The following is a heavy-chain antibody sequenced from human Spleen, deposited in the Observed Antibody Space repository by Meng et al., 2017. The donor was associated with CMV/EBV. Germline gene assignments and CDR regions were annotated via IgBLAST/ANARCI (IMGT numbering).Heavy chain of an antibody. D-gene: IGHD6-6*01. J-gene: IGHJ5*02. V-gene: IGHV4-30-4*08. CDR1: CGSISSGDYY. CDR2: IYYSGST. CDR3: ARASIAAQINWFDP. Sequence: QVQLQESGQGLLKPSPHLSLTCTVSCGSISSGDYYWSWIRQPPGKGLEWIGYIYYSGSTYYNPSLKSRVTISVDTSKNQFSLKLSSVTAADTAVYYCARASIAAQINWFDPWGQGTLVTVSS.